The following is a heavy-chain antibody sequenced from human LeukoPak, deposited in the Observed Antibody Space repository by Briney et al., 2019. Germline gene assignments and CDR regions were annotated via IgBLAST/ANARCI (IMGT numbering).Heavy chain of an antibody. J-gene: IGHJ4*02. CDR3: ARLRYSSSWYYFDY. CDR2: IYYSGST. D-gene: IGHD6-13*01. V-gene: IGHV4-59*08. Sequence: SETLSLTCTVSGVSISSYYWSWLRQPPGKGLEWIGYIYYSGSTNYNPSLKSRVTISVDTSKNQFSLKLSSVTAADTAGYYCARLRYSSSWYYFDYWGQGTLVPVSP. CDR1: GVSISSYY.